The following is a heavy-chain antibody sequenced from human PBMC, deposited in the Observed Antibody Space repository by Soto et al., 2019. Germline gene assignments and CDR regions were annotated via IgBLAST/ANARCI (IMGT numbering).Heavy chain of an antibody. V-gene: IGHV4-59*08. J-gene: IGHJ4*02. CDR1: GYSILSSY. CDR2: IYYSGST. D-gene: IGHD3-9*01. CDR3: ARRYDILTGSPFDY. Sequence: SGTLSLTCPLIGYSILSSYWSWIRQPPGKGLEWIGYIYYSGSTNYNPSLKSRVTISVDTSKNQFSLKLSSVTAADTAVYYCARRYDILTGSPFDYWGQGTLVTVS.